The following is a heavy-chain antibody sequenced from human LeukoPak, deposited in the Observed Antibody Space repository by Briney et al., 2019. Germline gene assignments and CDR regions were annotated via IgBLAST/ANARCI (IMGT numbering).Heavy chain of an antibody. CDR2: ISSSGSTI. D-gene: IGHD3-22*01. V-gene: IGHV3-11*04. Sequence: GGSLRLSCAASGFTFSDYYMSWIRQAPGKGLEWVSYISSSGSTIYYADSVKGRFTISRDNAKNSLYLQMNSLRAEDTAVYYCARIRDDYYDSSGPSDYWGQGTLATVSS. CDR3: ARIRDDYYDSSGPSDY. J-gene: IGHJ4*02. CDR1: GFTFSDYY.